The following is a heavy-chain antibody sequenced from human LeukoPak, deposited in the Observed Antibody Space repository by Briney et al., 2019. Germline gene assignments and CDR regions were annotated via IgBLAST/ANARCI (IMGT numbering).Heavy chain of an antibody. D-gene: IGHD5-12*01. CDR3: ARVGSGYDTVPDY. CDR2: ISSSSSYI. J-gene: IGHJ4*02. CDR1: GFTFSSYS. V-gene: IGHV3-21*01. Sequence: GGSLRLSCAASGFTFSSYSMNWVRQAPGKGLEWVSSISSSSSYIYYADSVKGRFTISRDNAKNSLYLQMSSLRAEDTAVYYCARVGSGYDTVPDYWGQGTLVTVSS.